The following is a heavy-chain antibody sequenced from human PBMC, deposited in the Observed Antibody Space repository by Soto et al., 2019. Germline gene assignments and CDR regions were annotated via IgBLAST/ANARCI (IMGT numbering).Heavy chain of an antibody. CDR2: INPNSGGT. CDR3: ARARYSSGWYALGVAFDI. V-gene: IGHV1-2*04. Sequence: QVQLVQSGAEVKKPGASVKVSCKASGYTFTGYYMHWVRQAPGQGLEWMGWINPNSGGTNYAQKFQGWVTMTRDTSISTAYMELSRLRSDDTAVYYCARARYSSGWYALGVAFDIWGQGTMVTVSS. CDR1: GYTFTGYY. D-gene: IGHD6-19*01. J-gene: IGHJ3*02.